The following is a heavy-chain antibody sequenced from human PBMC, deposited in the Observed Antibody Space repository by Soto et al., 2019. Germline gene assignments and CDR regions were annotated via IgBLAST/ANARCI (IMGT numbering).Heavy chain of an antibody. D-gene: IGHD1-1*01. CDR3: ARTSGRFDY. CDR1: GFTFSSYS. Sequence: GGSLRLSCAASGFTFSSYSMNWVRQAPGKGLEWVSYISSSSTIYYADSVEGRFTISRDNAKNSLYLQMNSLRDEDTAVYYCARTSGRFDYWGQGTLVTVSS. J-gene: IGHJ4*02. V-gene: IGHV3-48*02. CDR2: ISSSSTI.